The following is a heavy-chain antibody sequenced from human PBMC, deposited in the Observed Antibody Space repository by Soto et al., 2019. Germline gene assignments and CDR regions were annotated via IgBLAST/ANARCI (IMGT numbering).Heavy chain of an antibody. V-gene: IGHV1-8*01. CDR1: GYTFTSYD. CDR2: MNPNSGNT. Sequence: QVQLVQSGAEVKKPGASVKVSCKASGYTFTSYDINWVRQATGQGLEWMGWMNPNSGNTGYAQKFQGRVTMTRNTAIXTXFMELSSLRSEDTAVYYCARVTTVTTADYYYYGMDVWGQGTTVTVSS. D-gene: IGHD4-17*01. J-gene: IGHJ6*02. CDR3: ARVTTVTTADYYYYGMDV.